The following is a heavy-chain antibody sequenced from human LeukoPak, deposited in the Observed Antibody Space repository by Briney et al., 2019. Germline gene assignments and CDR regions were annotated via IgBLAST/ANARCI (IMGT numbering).Heavy chain of an antibody. V-gene: IGHV4-39*07. CDR2: IYYSGST. Sequence: SETLSLTCTVSGSSISSSSYYWGWIRQPPGKGLEWIGSIYYSGSTYYNPSLKSRVTISVDTSKNQFSLKLSSVTAADTAVYYCAREGYGDYAGGQGTLVTVSS. J-gene: IGHJ4*02. CDR1: GSSISSSSYY. D-gene: IGHD4-17*01. CDR3: AREGYGDYA.